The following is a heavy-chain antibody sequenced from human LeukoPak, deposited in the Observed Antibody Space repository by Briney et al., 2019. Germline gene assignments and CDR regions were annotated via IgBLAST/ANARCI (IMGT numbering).Heavy chain of an antibody. D-gene: IGHD3-22*01. Sequence: ASVKVSCKASGYTFTSYGIGWVRQAPGQGLEWMGWISAYNGNTNYAQKLQGRVTMTTDTSTSTAYMELRSLRSDDTAVYYCASFHYDSSGYYYGPGAFDIWGQGTMVTVSS. CDR2: ISAYNGNT. V-gene: IGHV1-18*01. J-gene: IGHJ3*02. CDR3: ASFHYDSSGYYYGPGAFDI. CDR1: GYTFTSYG.